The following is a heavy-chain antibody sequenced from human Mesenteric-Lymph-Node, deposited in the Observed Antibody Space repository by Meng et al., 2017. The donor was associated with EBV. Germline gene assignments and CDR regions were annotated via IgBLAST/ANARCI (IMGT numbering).Heavy chain of an antibody. CDR2: IFHSGSA. CDR1: GRPISSSNW. V-gene: IGHV4-4*02. D-gene: IGHD3-22*01. Sequence: VHPLEVGPVPAKPSGTLSLTWDVSGRPISSSNWWCWFRQPPGKGLEWIGEIFHSGSAKYNPSLKSRVTISVDKSTNHFSLRLSSVTAADMAVYYCVRRVVVMKEEELDHWGQGTLVTVSS. CDR3: VRRVVVMKEEELDH. J-gene: IGHJ4*02.